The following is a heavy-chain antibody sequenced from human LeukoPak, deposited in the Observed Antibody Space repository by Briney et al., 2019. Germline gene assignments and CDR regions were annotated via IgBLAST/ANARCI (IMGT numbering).Heavy chain of an antibody. J-gene: IGHJ5*02. CDR1: GFSFSSYY. Sequence: GGSLRLSCAASGFSFSSYYMNWVRQAPGKGLEWVSSISSSSSYIYYADSVKGRFTIARDNAKNSLYLQMNSLRAEDTAVYYFASSEYRYGAARIDPWGQGTLVTVSS. D-gene: IGHD5-18*01. CDR2: ISSSSSYI. CDR3: ASSEYRYGAARIDP. V-gene: IGHV3-21*01.